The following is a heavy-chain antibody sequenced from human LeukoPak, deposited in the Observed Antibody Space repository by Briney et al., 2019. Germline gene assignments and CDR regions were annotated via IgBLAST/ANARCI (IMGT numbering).Heavy chain of an antibody. D-gene: IGHD3-10*01. V-gene: IGHV3-74*01. CDR2: LNGDGTNI. CDR3: ARSVELVRGYFDY. J-gene: IGHJ4*02. Sequence: GGSLRLSCVASGFTFSNYWMQWVRQVPGKGLVWVSRLNGDGTNIIYADSVKGRFTISRDNAENTLYLQMNSLRAEDTAIYYCARSVELVRGYFDYWGQGTLVTVSS. CDR1: GFTFSNYW.